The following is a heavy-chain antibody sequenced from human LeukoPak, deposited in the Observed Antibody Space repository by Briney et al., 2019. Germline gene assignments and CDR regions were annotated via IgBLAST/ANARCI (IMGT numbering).Heavy chain of an antibody. CDR2: ISSSSSYI. D-gene: IGHD4-23*01. CDR1: GFTFSGSS. Sequence: PGGCLRLSCAASGFTFSGSSMSWVRQAPGKGLEWVSSISSSSSYIYYADSVKGRFTVSRDNAKNSLYLLMNSLRAEDTAVYYCARTTVVTLIDYWGQGTLVTVSS. V-gene: IGHV3-21*01. CDR3: ARTTVVTLIDY. J-gene: IGHJ4*02.